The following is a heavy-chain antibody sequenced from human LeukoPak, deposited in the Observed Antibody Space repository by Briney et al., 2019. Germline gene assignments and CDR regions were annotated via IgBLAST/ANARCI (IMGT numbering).Heavy chain of an antibody. CDR1: CGSISSSSYY. CDR2: IYYSGST. Sequence: SETLSLTCTVSCGSISSSSYYWGWIRQPPGKGLEWIGSIYYSGSTYYNPSLKSRVTISVDTSKNQFSLKLNSVTAADTTMYYCATHAGVKNYFDYWGQGTLVTVSS. V-gene: IGHV4-39*01. D-gene: IGHD2-8*01. J-gene: IGHJ4*02. CDR3: ATHAGVKNYFDY.